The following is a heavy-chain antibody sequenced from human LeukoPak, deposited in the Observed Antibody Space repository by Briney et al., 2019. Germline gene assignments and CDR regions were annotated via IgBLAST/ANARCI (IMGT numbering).Heavy chain of an antibody. CDR2: IYYSGST. CDR1: GGSISSYY. CDR3: ARRTSHCCHWFDP. Sequence: KPSETLSLTCTVSGGSISSYYWSWIRQPPGKGLEWIGYIYYSGSTNYNPSLKSRVTISVDTSKNQFSLKLSSVTAADTAVYYCARRTSHCCHWFDPWGQGTLVTVSS. V-gene: IGHV4-59*08. J-gene: IGHJ5*02. D-gene: IGHD2-2*01.